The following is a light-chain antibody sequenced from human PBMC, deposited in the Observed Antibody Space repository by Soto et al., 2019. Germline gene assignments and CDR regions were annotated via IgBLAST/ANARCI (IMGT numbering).Light chain of an antibody. CDR3: CSYAGSTV. Sequence: QSVLTQPASVSGSPGQSITISCTGTSSDGGSYNLVSWYQQHPGKAPKLMIYEGSKRPSGVSNRFSGSKSGNTASLTISGLQAEDEADYYCCSYAGSTVFGTGTKVTVL. CDR1: SSDGGSYNL. V-gene: IGLV2-23*01. J-gene: IGLJ1*01. CDR2: EGS.